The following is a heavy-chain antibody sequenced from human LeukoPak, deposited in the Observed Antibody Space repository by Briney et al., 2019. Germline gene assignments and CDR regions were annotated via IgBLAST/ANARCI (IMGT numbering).Heavy chain of an antibody. D-gene: IGHD5-18*01. Sequence: GESLTISCQASGYIFTYYWIGWVRQMPGKGLKWMGIIAPSDSETRYAPSFQGQVTISADKSLTLVYLHWNSLKASDTAMYYCVRQTAMGRSGDYWGQGTLLTVSS. CDR3: VRQTAMGRSGDY. CDR2: IAPSDSET. V-gene: IGHV5-51*01. CDR1: GYIFTYYW. J-gene: IGHJ4*02.